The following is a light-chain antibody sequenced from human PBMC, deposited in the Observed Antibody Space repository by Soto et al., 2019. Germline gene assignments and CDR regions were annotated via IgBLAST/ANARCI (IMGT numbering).Light chain of an antibody. CDR1: QSISVW. CDR2: KAS. J-gene: IGKJ1*01. CDR3: QQYNSYSPT. Sequence: DIQMTRAPSSLAASVGDRVTITCRASQSISVWLAWYQQKAVKAPNLLIYKASRLESGVPSRFSGSGSETQFTLTISGLQPGDSATYYCQQYNSYSPTFGKGTKVDIK. V-gene: IGKV1-5*03.